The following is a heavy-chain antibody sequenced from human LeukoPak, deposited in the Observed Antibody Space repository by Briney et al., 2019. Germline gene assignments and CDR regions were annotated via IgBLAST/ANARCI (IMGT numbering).Heavy chain of an antibody. D-gene: IGHD6-19*01. CDR3: ARADSDWYFPFDY. V-gene: IGHV4-59*12. J-gene: IGHJ4*02. CDR2: IYYSGST. Sequence: PSETLSLTCTVSGGSISSYYWSWIRQPPGKGLEWIGYIYYSGSTNYNPSLKSRVTISVDTSKNQLSLKLSSVTAADTAVYYCARADSDWYFPFDYWGQGTLVTVSS. CDR1: GGSISSYY.